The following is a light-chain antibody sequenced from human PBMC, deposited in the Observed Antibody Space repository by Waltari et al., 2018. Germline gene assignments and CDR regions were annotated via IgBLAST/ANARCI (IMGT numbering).Light chain of an antibody. Sequence: QMTQSPSSLSASVGDRVTIACRASQSISTYLNWYRHKPGKAPELLIFAASSLQSGVPSRFSGSGSGTDFTLTISSLQAEDFATYYCQQSYTPPPTFGQGTRLDSK. J-gene: IGKJ5*01. CDR3: QQSYTPPPT. CDR2: AAS. V-gene: IGKV1-39*01. CDR1: QSISTY.